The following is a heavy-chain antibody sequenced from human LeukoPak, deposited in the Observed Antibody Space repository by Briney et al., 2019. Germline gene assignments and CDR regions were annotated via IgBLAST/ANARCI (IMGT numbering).Heavy chain of an antibody. Sequence: GGSLRLSCTASGFTFGVYAMSWFRQAPGEGLVGGGFIRSKAYGGTTEYAASVKGRFTISRDDSKSIAYLQMNSLKTEDTAVYYCTRDMMWELLTFLDYWGQGTLVTVSS. V-gene: IGHV3-49*03. D-gene: IGHD1-26*01. CDR3: TRDMMWELLTFLDY. J-gene: IGHJ4*02. CDR1: GFTFGVYA. CDR2: IRSKAYGGTT.